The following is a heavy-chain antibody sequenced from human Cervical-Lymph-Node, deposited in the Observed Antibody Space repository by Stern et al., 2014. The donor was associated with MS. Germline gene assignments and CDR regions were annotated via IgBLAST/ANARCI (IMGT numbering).Heavy chain of an antibody. J-gene: IGHJ4*02. CDR3: ARDTSSPERSDW. D-gene: IGHD1-1*01. Sequence: VLLVESGGGVIQPGGSLRLSCTASGFTVSRDYMTWVRQAPGKGLEWVSLITNVGSTFYTDSVKGRFTISRDDSKNTVYLHMTSLRAEDTAMYYCARDTSSPERSDWWGQGTLVTVSS. V-gene: IGHV3-53*01. CDR1: GFTVSRDY. CDR2: ITNVGST.